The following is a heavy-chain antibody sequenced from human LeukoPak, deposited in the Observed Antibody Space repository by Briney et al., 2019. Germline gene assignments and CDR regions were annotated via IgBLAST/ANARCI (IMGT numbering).Heavy chain of an antibody. CDR1: GFTFSSYS. CDR3: ARRGYGSSGYTNWFDP. J-gene: IGHJ5*02. Sequence: GGSLRLSCAASGFTFSSYSMNWVRQAPGKGLEWISYISSSSSTIYSAGSVKGRFTISRDNAKNSLYLQMNSPRDEDTAVYYCARRGYGSSGYTNWFDPWGQGTLVTVSS. V-gene: IGHV3-48*02. D-gene: IGHD3-22*01. CDR2: ISSSSSTI.